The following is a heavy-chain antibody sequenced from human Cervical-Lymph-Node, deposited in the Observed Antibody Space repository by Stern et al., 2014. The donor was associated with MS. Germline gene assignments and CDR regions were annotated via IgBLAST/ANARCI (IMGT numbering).Heavy chain of an antibody. CDR2: IIPIFGSS. J-gene: IGHJ4*02. CDR3: ASLAVAAIQPNN. Sequence: QMQLVQSGAEVKKPGSSVKVSCKASGGTFSTYPISWVRQAPGQGLEWMGGIIPIFGSSNYAQKFQGRVTISADESTRTAYMELSSLRSEDSAVYYCASLAVAAIQPNNWGQGTHVTVSS. D-gene: IGHD6-19*01. CDR1: GGTFSTYP. V-gene: IGHV1-69*01.